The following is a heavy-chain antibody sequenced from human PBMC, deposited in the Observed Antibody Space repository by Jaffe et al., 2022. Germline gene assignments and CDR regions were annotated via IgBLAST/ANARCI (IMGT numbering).Heavy chain of an antibody. CDR2: IYPGDSDT. CDR3: VRPADYCSGGSCYSGLYYFDY. V-gene: IGHV5-51*03. Sequence: EVQLVQSGAEVKKPGESLKISCKGSGYSFTSYWIGWVRQMPGKGLEWMGIIYPGDSDTRYSPSFQGQVTISADKSISTAYLQWSSLKASDTAMYYCVRPADYCSGGSCYSGLYYFDYWGQGTLVTVSS. D-gene: IGHD2-15*01. J-gene: IGHJ4*02. CDR1: GYSFTSYW.